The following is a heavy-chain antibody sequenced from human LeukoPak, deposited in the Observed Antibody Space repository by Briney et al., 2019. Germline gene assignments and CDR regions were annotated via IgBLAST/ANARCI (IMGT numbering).Heavy chain of an antibody. D-gene: IGHD6-13*01. Sequence: GGSLRLSCAASGFTVSSNYMSWVRQAPGKGLEWVSVIYSGGSTYYADSVKGRFTISRDNSKNTLYLQMNSLRAEDTAVYYCVRDFHVIAAAAYDAFDIWGQGTMVTVSS. CDR2: IYSGGST. CDR1: GFTVSSNY. CDR3: VRDFHVIAAAAYDAFDI. V-gene: IGHV3-66*01. J-gene: IGHJ3*02.